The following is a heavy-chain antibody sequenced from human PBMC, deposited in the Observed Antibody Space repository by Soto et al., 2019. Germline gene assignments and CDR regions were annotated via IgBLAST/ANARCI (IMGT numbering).Heavy chain of an antibody. CDR3: ARVGPFGEVLLDF. D-gene: IGHD3-10*01. CDR2: IIPILGIA. Sequence: GASVKVSCKDSGGTFSSYTISWVRQAPGQGLEWMGRIIPILGIANYAQKFQGRVTITADKSTSTAYMELSSLRSEDTAVYYCARVGPFGEVLLDFWGQGTLVTVSS. J-gene: IGHJ4*02. V-gene: IGHV1-69*02. CDR1: GGTFSSYT.